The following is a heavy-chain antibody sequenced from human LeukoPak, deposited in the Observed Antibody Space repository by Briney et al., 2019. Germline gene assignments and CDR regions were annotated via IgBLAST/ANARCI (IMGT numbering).Heavy chain of an antibody. CDR3: ARGTTLEYYDFWSGYYSRGVMGHFDY. J-gene: IGHJ4*02. CDR2: INPSGGST. D-gene: IGHD3-3*01. Sequence: ASVKVSCKASGYTFTSYYMHWVRQAPGQGLEWMGIINPSGGSTSYAQKFQGRVTMTRDTSTSTVYMELSSLRSEDTAVYYCARGTTLEYYDFWSGYYSRGVMGHFDYWGQGTLVTVSS. V-gene: IGHV1-46*01. CDR1: GYTFTSYY.